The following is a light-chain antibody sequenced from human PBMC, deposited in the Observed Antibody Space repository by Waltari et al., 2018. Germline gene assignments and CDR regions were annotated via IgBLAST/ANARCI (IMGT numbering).Light chain of an antibody. Sequence: QSVLTQPPSASGTPGQRVTISCSGSCSNIGSNSINWYQQLPGTAPRLLIYSNTQRPSGVPYRFSGSKSGTSASLAISGLQSEDEADYYCAAWDDSLNGVIFGGGTKLTVL. J-gene: IGLJ2*01. CDR2: SNT. CDR3: AAWDDSLNGVI. CDR1: CSNIGSNS. V-gene: IGLV1-44*01.